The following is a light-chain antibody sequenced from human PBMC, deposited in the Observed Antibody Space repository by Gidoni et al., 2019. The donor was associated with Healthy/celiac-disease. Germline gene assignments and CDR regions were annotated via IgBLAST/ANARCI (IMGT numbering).Light chain of an antibody. V-gene: IGKV1-39*01. CDR1: QSISSY. CDR3: RQSDSTPIT. J-gene: IGKJ5*01. Sequence: IQMTESPSSLSASVGDRVTNTCRASQSISSYLNWYQQKPGKAPKLLTYAASSLQSGVPSRFSGMGSGTDFTLTISSLQPEDFATYYCRQSDSTPITFGQGTRLEIK. CDR2: AAS.